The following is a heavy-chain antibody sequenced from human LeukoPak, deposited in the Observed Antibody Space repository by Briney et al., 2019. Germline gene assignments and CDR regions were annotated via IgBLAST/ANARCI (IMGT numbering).Heavy chain of an antibody. CDR1: GGSFSGYY. Sequence: SETLSLTCAVYGGSFSGYYWSWIRQPPGKGLEWMGEINHSGSTNYNPSLKSRVTISVDTSKNQFSLKLSSVTAADTAVYYCARVGYYDSSGYYYGYFDYWGQGTLVTVSS. CDR2: INHSGST. CDR3: ARVGYYDSSGYYYGYFDY. J-gene: IGHJ4*02. D-gene: IGHD3-22*01. V-gene: IGHV4-34*01.